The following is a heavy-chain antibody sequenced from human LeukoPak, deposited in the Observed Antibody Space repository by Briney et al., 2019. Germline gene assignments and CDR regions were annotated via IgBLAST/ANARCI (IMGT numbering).Heavy chain of an antibody. CDR3: AKDKGDYYDILTGFVY. D-gene: IGHD3-9*01. V-gene: IGHV3-23*01. CDR2: ISGSGGST. Sequence: GGSLRLSCAASGFTFSSYAMSWVRQAPGKGLEWVSAISGSGGSTYYADSVKGRFTISRDNSKNTLYLQMNSLRAEDTAVYYCAKDKGDYYDILTGFVYWGQGTLVTVSS. CDR1: GFTFSSYA. J-gene: IGHJ4*02.